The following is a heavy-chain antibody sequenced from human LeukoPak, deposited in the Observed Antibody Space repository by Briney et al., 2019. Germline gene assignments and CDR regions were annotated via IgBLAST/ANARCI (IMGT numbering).Heavy chain of an antibody. CDR3: AKDPLSLGRDSYNSPMFDY. CDR1: GFTFDDYA. CDR2: ISGDGGST. D-gene: IGHD5-24*01. J-gene: IGHJ4*02. V-gene: IGHV3-43*02. Sequence: PGGSLRLSCAASGFTFDDYAMHWVRQAPGKGLEWVSLISGDGGSTYYADSVKGRFTISRDNSKNSLYLQMNSLRTEDTALYYCAKDPLSLGRDSYNSPMFDYWGQGTLVTVSS.